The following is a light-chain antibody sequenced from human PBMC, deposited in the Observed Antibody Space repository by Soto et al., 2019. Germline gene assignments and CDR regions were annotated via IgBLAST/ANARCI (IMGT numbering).Light chain of an antibody. CDR2: AAS. J-gene: IGKJ4*02. CDR1: PNISSY. Sequence: MSQSPSSLSAFVGDSVTISYLSSPNISSYLDWYQQKPGQAPKLLIYAASSLQCGVPARFSGSGSGTDFTLTISSLQPEDFATYYCQQSYSTPLTFAGGTKVAIK. V-gene: IGKV1-39*01. CDR3: QQSYSTPLT.